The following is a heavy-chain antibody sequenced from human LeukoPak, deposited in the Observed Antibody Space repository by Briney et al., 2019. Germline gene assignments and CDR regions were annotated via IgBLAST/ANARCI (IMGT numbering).Heavy chain of an antibody. J-gene: IGHJ4*02. CDR3: ARGQNGYGDYFGRYFDY. Sequence: ASVKVSCKASGYTFTSHFMHWVRQAPGQGLEWMGIINPRGGSTSYTQKFQGRVTMTRDTSTSTVYMELSSLRSEDTAVYYCARGQNGYGDYFGRYFDYWGQGTLVTVSS. V-gene: IGHV1-46*01. CDR2: INPRGGST. D-gene: IGHD4-17*01. CDR1: GYTFTSHF.